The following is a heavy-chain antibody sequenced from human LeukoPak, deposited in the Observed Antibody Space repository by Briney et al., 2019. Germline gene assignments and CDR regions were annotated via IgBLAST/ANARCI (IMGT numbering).Heavy chain of an antibody. D-gene: IGHD5-18*01. CDR3: ARSGYSYGSYYFDY. CDR1: GFTFSSYA. Sequence: GRSLRLSCAASGFTFSSYAMHWVRQAPGKGLEWVAVISYDGSNKYYADSVKGRSTISRDNSKNTLYLQMNSLRAEDTAVYYCARSGYSYGSYYFDYWGQGTLVTVSS. V-gene: IGHV3-30-3*01. J-gene: IGHJ4*02. CDR2: ISYDGSNK.